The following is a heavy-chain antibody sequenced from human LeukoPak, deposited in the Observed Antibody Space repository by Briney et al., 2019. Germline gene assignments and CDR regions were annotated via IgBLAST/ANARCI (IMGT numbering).Heavy chain of an antibody. V-gene: IGHV1-18*01. CDR1: GYTFNNYL. CDR3: ARDSLRSYYFDY. Sequence: ASVKVSCKASGYTFNNYLISWVRQAPGQGLEWMGWISAYNGNTNYAQKLQGRVTMTTDTSTSTAYMELRSLRSDDTAVYYCARDSLRSYYFDYWGQGTLVTVSS. J-gene: IGHJ4*02. D-gene: IGHD4-17*01. CDR2: ISAYNGNT.